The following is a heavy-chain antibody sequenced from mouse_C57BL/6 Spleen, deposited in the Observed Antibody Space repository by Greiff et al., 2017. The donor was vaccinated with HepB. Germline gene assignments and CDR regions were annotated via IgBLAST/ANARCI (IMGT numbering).Heavy chain of an antibody. J-gene: IGHJ4*01. Sequence: VQLQQSGAELARPGASVKLSCKASGYTFTSYGISWVKQRTGQGLEWIGEIYPRSGNTYYNEKFKGKATLTADKSSSTAYMELRRLTSEDSAVFFCARPSTGGYRDYAMDYWGQGTSVTVSS. D-gene: IGHD1-1*01. CDR1: GYTFTSYG. CDR2: IYPRSGNT. CDR3: ARPSTGGYRDYAMDY. V-gene: IGHV1-81*01.